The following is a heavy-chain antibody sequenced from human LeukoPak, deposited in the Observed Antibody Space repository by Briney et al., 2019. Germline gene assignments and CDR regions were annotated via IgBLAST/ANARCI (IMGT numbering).Heavy chain of an antibody. CDR3: AKGVVVVAATPYFDY. V-gene: IGHV3-23*01. J-gene: IGHJ4*02. CDR2: ISGSGGST. D-gene: IGHD2-15*01. Sequence: GGSLRLSCAASGFTFSSYAMSWVRQAPGKGLEWVSAISGSGGSTYYADSVKGRFTISRDNSKNTLYLQMNSPRAEDTAVYYCAKGVVVVAATPYFDYWGQGTLVTVSS. CDR1: GFTFSSYA.